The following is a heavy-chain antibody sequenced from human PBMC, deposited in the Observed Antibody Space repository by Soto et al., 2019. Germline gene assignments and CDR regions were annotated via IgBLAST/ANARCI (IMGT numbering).Heavy chain of an antibody. CDR2: IIPIFGTA. CDR3: ARDGPGIVGATSWFDP. J-gene: IGHJ5*02. CDR1: GGTFSSYA. V-gene: IGHV1-69*13. D-gene: IGHD1-26*01. Sequence: SVKVSCKASGGTFSSYAISWARQAPGQGLEWMGGIIPIFGTANYAQKFQGRVTITADESTSTAYMELSSLRSEDTAVYYCARDGPGIVGATSWFDPWGQGTLVTVSS.